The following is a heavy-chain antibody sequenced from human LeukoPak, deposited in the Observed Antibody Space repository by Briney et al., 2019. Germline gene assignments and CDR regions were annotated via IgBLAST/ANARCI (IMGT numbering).Heavy chain of an antibody. V-gene: IGHV4-59*08. J-gene: IGHJ4*02. D-gene: IGHD3-22*01. CDR1: GGSISSYY. CDR2: IYYSGST. Sequence: SETLSLTCTVSGGSISSYYWSWIRQPPGKGLEWIGYIYYSGSTNYNPSLKSRVTISVDTSKNQFSLKLSSVTAADTAVYYCARAFYDSSGYYLSNYFDYWGQGTLVTVSS. CDR3: ARAFYDSSGYYLSNYFDY.